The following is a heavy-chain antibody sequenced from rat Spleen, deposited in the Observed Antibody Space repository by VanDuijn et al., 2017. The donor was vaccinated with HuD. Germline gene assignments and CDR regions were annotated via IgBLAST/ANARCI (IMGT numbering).Heavy chain of an antibody. CDR3: ARDEDYVYYGLDHWFAY. V-gene: IGHV5-34*01. CDR1: GFTFSDYG. CDR2: ISSSSGTI. J-gene: IGHJ3*01. D-gene: IGHD1-6*01. Sequence: EVQLVESGGGLVQPGRSLKLSCVASGFTFSDYGMNWIRQAPGKGLEWVAYISSSSGTIYYADTVKGRFTISRDNAKNTLYLQLSSLRSEDTALYYCARDEDYVYYGLDHWFAYWGQGTLVTVSS.